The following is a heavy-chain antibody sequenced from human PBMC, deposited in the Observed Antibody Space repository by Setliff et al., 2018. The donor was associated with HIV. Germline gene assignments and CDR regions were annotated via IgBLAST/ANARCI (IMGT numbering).Heavy chain of an antibody. D-gene: IGHD1-1*01. CDR2: INHRGTT. V-gene: IGHV4-34*01. CDR1: GESFSGYY. J-gene: IGHJ4*02. CDR3: AQLGMVDDFDY. Sequence: SETLSLTCAVYGESFSGYYWTWIRQPPGKGLEWIGEINHRGTTNYNPSLKSRVTMSVDTSKNQFSLKLRSVTAADTAVYYCAQLGMVDDFDYWGQGTLVTVSS.